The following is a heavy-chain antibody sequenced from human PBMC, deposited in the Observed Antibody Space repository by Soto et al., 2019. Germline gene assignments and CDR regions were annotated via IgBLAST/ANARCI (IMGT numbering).Heavy chain of an antibody. Sequence: GGSLRLSCAAPGFTFSCSAMHWVRQSSGKGLEWVGRIRSKTNSYATAYAASVKGRFTISADKSISTAYLQWSSLKASDTAMYYCARLPDCPAAYCYFDYWGQGTLVTVS. CDR1: GFTFSCSA. V-gene: IGHV3-73*01. D-gene: IGHD2-21*02. J-gene: IGHJ4*02. CDR3: ARLPDCPAAYCYFDY. CDR2: IRSKTNSYAT.